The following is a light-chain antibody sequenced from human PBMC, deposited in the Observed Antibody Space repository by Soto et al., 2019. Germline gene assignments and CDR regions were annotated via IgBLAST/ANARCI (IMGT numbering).Light chain of an antibody. J-gene: IGKJ1*01. CDR1: QTISIF. CDR2: GAS. Sequence: DIQMTQSPSSLSASVGDRVTITCRASQTISIFLNWYHHKPGEAPKLLIHGASSLHTGVPPRFGGRGSGTDFTLTISSLQPEDFAIYYCQQCYSKPWTFGRGTKVEIK. CDR3: QQCYSKPWT. V-gene: IGKV1-39*01.